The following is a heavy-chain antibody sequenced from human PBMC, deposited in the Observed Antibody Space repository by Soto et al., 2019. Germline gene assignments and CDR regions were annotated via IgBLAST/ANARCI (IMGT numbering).Heavy chain of an antibody. CDR1: GGSISSGNYY. V-gene: IGHV4-39*07. CDR2: IYHSGST. CDR3: ARDIGYGGEAVAGSLIPHAFDI. Sequence: PSETLSLTCTVSGGSISSGNYYWSWIRQPPGKGLEWIGEIYHSGSTYYNPSLKSRVTISVDTSKNQFSLKLSSVTAADTAVYYCARDIGYGGEAVAGSLIPHAFDIWGQGTMVTVSS. D-gene: IGHD6-19*01. J-gene: IGHJ3*02.